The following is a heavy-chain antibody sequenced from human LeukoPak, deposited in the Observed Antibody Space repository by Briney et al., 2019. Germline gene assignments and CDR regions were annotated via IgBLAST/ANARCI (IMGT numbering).Heavy chain of an antibody. J-gene: IGHJ4*02. CDR3: TRVGYIDEGIDY. CDR2: IKQDGSKK. D-gene: IGHD5-24*01. CDR1: GFPFSSYW. Sequence: PGGSLRLSCVASGFPFSSYWMTSVRQAPGKGLERVANIKQDGSKKSYVDSVKGRFTISRDNAKNSLYLKMNSPRAEDTAIYYCTRVGYIDEGIDYWGQGTLVTVSS. V-gene: IGHV3-7*04.